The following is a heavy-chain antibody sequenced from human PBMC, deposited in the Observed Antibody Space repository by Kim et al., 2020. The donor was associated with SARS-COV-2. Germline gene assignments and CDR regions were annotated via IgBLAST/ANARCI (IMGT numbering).Heavy chain of an antibody. CDR1: GFTFSSYS. V-gene: IGHV3-21*01. CDR2: ISSSSSYI. J-gene: IGHJ4*02. Sequence: GGSLRLSCAASGFTFSSYSMNWVRQAPGKGLEWVSSISSSSSYIYYADSVKGRFTIASDNAKNSLYLQMKSLRAEDTAVYYCATLRNTELAYWAQGTLVTVSS. D-gene: IGHD4-17*01. CDR3: ATLRNTELAY.